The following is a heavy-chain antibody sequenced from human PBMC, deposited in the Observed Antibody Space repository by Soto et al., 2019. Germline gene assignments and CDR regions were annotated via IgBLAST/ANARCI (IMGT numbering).Heavy chain of an antibody. J-gene: IGHJ4*02. CDR3: ARAGKQWLDPYRKIDY. CDR1: GYTFTGYY. CDR2: INPNSGGT. D-gene: IGHD6-19*01. Sequence: ASVKVSCKAAGYTFTGYYMHWVRQAPGQGLEWMGWINPNSGGTNYAQKFQGWVTMTRDTSISTAYMELSRLRSDDTAVYYCARAGKQWLDPYRKIDYWGQGTLVTVSS. V-gene: IGHV1-2*04.